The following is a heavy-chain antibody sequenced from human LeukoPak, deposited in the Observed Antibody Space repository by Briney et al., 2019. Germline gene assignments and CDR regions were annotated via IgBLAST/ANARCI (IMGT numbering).Heavy chain of an antibody. CDR2: INPDSGGT. CDR3: ARGYYDSSHYEYFQH. CDR1: GYTFTGYC. J-gene: IGHJ1*01. Sequence: ASVKVSCKASGYTFTGYCRHWVRQAPGQGLEWMGWINPDSGGTNYAQKLQGRVTMTRDTAITTAYMELNRMRSDDTAIFYRARGYYDSSHYEYFQHWGQGTLVTVSS. V-gene: IGHV1-2*02. D-gene: IGHD3-22*01.